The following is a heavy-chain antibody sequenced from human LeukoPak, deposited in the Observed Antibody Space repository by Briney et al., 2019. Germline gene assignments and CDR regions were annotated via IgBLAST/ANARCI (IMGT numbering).Heavy chain of an antibody. CDR2: ISYNGSNR. CDR1: GFTFSSYG. Sequence: PGGSLRLSCSASGFTFSSYGMHWVRQAPGKGLECVAAISYNGSNRYYADSVKGRFTISRDNSKNTLYLQMNSLRAEDTAVYYCARDKLQGQWLGNDDAFDIWGQGTMVAVSS. V-gene: IGHV3-30*03. J-gene: IGHJ3*02. D-gene: IGHD6-19*01. CDR3: ARDKLQGQWLGNDDAFDI.